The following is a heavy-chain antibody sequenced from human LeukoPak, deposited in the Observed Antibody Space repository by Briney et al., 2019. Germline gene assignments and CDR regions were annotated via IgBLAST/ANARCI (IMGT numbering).Heavy chain of an antibody. Sequence: SVKVSCKASGGTFISYAISWVRQAPGQGLEWMGGIIPIFGTANYAQKFQGRVTITADESTSTAYMELRSLRSDDTAVYYCAIPQHDYGDYDYWGQGTLVTVSS. J-gene: IGHJ4*02. CDR1: GGTFISYA. CDR3: AIPQHDYGDYDY. V-gene: IGHV1-69*13. D-gene: IGHD4-17*01. CDR2: IIPIFGTA.